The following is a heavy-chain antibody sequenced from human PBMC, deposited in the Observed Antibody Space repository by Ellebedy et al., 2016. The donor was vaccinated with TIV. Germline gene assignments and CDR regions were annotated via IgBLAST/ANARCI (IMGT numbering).Heavy chain of an antibody. J-gene: IGHJ6*02. CDR2: ISRSSSTI. Sequence: GESLKISCAASGFTYSSYSMNWVRQAPGKGLEWVSYISRSSSTIYYADSVKGRFTISRDNSKNTLYLQMNALRAEDTAWYYCARHRGTTEHGPFYYYGMDVWGQGTTVTVSS. D-gene: IGHD1-7*01. CDR1: GFTYSSYS. V-gene: IGHV3-48*01. CDR3: ARHRGTTEHGPFYYYGMDV.